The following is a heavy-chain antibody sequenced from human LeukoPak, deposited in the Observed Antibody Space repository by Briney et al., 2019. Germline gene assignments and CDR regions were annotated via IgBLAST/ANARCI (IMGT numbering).Heavy chain of an antibody. Sequence: PGGSLRLSCAASGFTFSNAWMSWVRQAPGKGLEWVGRIKSKTDGGTTDYAAPVKGRFTISRDDSKNTLYLQMNSLKTEDTAVYYCPTEICSGTSCSGNYGGRETRATVPS. CDR1: GFTFSNAW. D-gene: IGHD2-2*01. J-gene: IGHJ4*02. CDR2: IKSKTDGGTT. CDR3: PTEICSGTSCSGNY. V-gene: IGHV3-15*01.